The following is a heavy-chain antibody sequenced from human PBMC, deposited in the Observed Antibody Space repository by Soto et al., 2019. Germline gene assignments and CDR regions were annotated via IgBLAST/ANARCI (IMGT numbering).Heavy chain of an antibody. CDR2: IKQDGSEK. V-gene: IGHV3-7*01. J-gene: IGHJ4*02. D-gene: IGHD6-19*01. CDR3: ARESSGWFSY. CDR1: GFSFSSYW. Sequence: GGSVRLSCAASGFSFSSYWMSWVRQAPGKGLEWVANIKQDGSEKXYVDCVKGRFTISRDNAKNSLYLQMNSLRAEDTAVYYCARESSGWFSYWGQGTLVTVSS.